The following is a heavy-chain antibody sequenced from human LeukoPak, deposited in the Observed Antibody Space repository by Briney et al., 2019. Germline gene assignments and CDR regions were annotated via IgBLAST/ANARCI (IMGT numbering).Heavy chain of an antibody. CDR3: ARDVARPQTRRSPWYFDL. Sequence: SETLSLTCAVYGGSFSSYYWSWIRQPPGKGLEWIGEIHHSGSTNYNPSLKSRVTISVDTSRNQFSLKLTSVTAADTAVYYCARDVARPQTRRSPWYFDLWGRGTLVTVSS. D-gene: IGHD2-15*01. J-gene: IGHJ2*01. V-gene: IGHV4-34*01. CDR1: GGSFSSYY. CDR2: IHHSGST.